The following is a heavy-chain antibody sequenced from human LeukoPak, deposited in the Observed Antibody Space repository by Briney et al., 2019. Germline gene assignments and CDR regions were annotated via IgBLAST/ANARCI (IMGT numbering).Heavy chain of an antibody. J-gene: IGHJ6*03. CDR1: GFTFSSYE. CDR2: IRGSGDRT. V-gene: IGHV3-23*01. Sequence: GGSLRLSCAASGFTFSSYEMNWVRQAPGKGLEWVSSIRGSGDRTYYADSVKGRFTISSDYSKNTLYLQMNSLRAEDTALYYCAKEVSIAVAGYYYYYYMDVWGKGTTVTVSS. CDR3: AKEVSIAVAGYYYYYYMDV. D-gene: IGHD6-19*01.